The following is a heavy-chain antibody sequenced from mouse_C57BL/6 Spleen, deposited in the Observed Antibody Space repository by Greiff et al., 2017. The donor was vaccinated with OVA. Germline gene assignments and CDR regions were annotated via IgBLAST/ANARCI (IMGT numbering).Heavy chain of an antibody. Sequence: QVQLQQSDAELVKPGASVKISCKVSGYTFTDHTIPWMKQRPEQGLEWIGYIYPRDGSTKYNEKFKGKATLTADKSSNTSYMQLNSLTSEDSAVYYCARYYYGSSPYWYFDVWGTGTTVTVAS. CDR3: ARYYYGSSPYWYFDV. V-gene: IGHV1-78*01. D-gene: IGHD1-1*01. CDR2: IYPRDGST. CDR1: GYTFTDHT. J-gene: IGHJ1*03.